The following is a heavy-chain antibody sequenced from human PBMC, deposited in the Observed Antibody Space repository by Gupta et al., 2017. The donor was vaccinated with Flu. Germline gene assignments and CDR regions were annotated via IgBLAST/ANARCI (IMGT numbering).Heavy chain of an antibody. V-gene: IGHV3-21*01. CDR1: GFTFSSYS. J-gene: IGHJ4*02. CDR2: ISSSSSYI. D-gene: IGHD6-13*01. CDR3: ARGAAAEIDY. Sequence: GFTFSSYSMNWVRQAPGKGLEWVSSISSSSSYIYYADSVKGRFTISRDNAKNSLYLQMNSLRAEDTAVYYCARGAAAEIDYWGQGTLVTVSS.